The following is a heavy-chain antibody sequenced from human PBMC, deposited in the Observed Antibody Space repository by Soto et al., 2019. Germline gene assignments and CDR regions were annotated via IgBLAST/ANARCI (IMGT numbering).Heavy chain of an antibody. J-gene: IGHJ4*02. V-gene: IGHV4-34*01. Sequence: QVQLQQWGAGLLKPSETLSLTCAVYGGSFSGYYWSWIRQPPGKGLEWSGETKHSGSTNYNPSLKSRVTISLDTSKNQFSLKLSSVTAADTAVYYCARTYSSSWSPFEYWGQGTLVTVSS. CDR2: TKHSGST. CDR1: GGSFSGYY. D-gene: IGHD6-13*01. CDR3: ARTYSSSWSPFEY.